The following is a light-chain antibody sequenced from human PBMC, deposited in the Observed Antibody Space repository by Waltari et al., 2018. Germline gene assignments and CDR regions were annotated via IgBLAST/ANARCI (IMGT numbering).Light chain of an antibody. CDR2: SNN. Sequence: QSVLTQPPSASGTPGQRVTISCSGSSSNIGSNTVNWYQQLPGTAPKLLNYSNNQRPSGVPDRFSGSKSGTSASLAISGLQSEDEADYYCAAWDDSLNGVFGGGTKLTVL. CDR3: AAWDDSLNGV. V-gene: IGLV1-44*01. J-gene: IGLJ3*02. CDR1: SSNIGSNT.